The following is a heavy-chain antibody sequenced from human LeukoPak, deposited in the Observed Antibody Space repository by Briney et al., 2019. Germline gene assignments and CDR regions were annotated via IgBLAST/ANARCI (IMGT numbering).Heavy chain of an antibody. D-gene: IGHD7-27*01. J-gene: IGHJ4*02. Sequence: PSETLSLTCTVSGGSISSYYWSWIRRPPGKGLEWIGYIYYSGSTNYNPSLKSRVTISVDTSKNQFSLKLSSVTAADTAVYYCAREDFRLGFDYWGQGTLVTVPS. CDR2: IYYSGST. CDR1: GGSISSYY. V-gene: IGHV4-59*01. CDR3: AREDFRLGFDY.